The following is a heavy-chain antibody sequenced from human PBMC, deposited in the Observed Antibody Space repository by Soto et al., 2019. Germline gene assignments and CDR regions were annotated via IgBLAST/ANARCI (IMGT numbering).Heavy chain of an antibody. J-gene: IGHJ6*02. CDR3: ARGLWSGYYYYYYGMDV. Sequence: SETLSLTCTVSGGSISSYYWSWIRQPPGKGLEWIGYIYYSGSTNYNPSLKSRVTISVDTSKNQFSLKLSSVTAADTAVYYCARGLWSGYYYYYYGMDVWGQGTTVTVSS. CDR2: IYYSGST. V-gene: IGHV4-59*01. D-gene: IGHD3-3*01. CDR1: GGSISSYY.